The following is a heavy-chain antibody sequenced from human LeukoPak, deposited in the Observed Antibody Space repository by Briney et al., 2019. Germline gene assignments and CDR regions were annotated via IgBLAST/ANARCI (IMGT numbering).Heavy chain of an antibody. CDR1: GGSISSSSYY. V-gene: IGHV4-39*07. Sequence: PSETLSLTCTVSGGSISSSSYYWGWIRQPPGKGLEWIGSIYYSGSTYYNPSLKSRVTISVDTSKNQFSLKLSSVTAADTAVYYCARERAGSGWYFDYWGQGTLVTVSS. CDR3: ARERAGSGWYFDY. CDR2: IYYSGST. J-gene: IGHJ4*02. D-gene: IGHD6-19*01.